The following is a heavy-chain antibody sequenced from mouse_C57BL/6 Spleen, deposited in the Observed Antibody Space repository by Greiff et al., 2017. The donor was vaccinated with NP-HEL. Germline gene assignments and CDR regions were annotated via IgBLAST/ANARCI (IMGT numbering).Heavy chain of an antibody. J-gene: IGHJ4*01. V-gene: IGHV1-53*01. D-gene: IGHD1-1*01. CDR3: ARDGSSHYYAMDY. Sequence: QVQLQQPGTELVKPGASVKLSCKASGYTFTSYWMHWVKQRPGQGLEWIGNINPRQGGTNSNEKFKSKATRTVDKSSSTAYMQLSSLTSEDSAVYYCARDGSSHYYAMDYWGQGTSVTVSS. CDR1: GYTFTSYW. CDR2: INPRQGGT.